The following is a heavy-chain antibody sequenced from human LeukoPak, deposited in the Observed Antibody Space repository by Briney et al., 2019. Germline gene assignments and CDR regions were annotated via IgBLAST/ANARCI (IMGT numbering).Heavy chain of an antibody. CDR3: ASEGD. V-gene: IGHV3-66*02. CDR1: GFTVSSNY. D-gene: IGHD3-16*01. J-gene: IGHJ4*02. Sequence: GGSLRLSCAVSGFTVSSNYFSWVRQAPGKGLEWVSVIYTEGTTYYADSVKGRFTISRDNSKNTVYLQMNSLRVEDTAVYYCASEGDRGQGTLVTVYS. CDR2: IYTEGTT.